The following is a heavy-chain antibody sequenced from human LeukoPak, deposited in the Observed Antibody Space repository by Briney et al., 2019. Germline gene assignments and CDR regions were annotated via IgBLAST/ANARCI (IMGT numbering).Heavy chain of an antibody. CDR1: GYSFTKKW. Sequence: LGESLKISCKGSGYSFTKKWIGWGRQMPGKGLEWMGIVYPHDSDIRYSPSFQGQVTISVDKSISTAYLQWSSLKASDTAMYYCARALIYDSSGYYLDYWGQGTLVTVSS. D-gene: IGHD3-22*01. V-gene: IGHV5-51*01. CDR3: ARALIYDSSGYYLDY. J-gene: IGHJ4*02. CDR2: VYPHDSDI.